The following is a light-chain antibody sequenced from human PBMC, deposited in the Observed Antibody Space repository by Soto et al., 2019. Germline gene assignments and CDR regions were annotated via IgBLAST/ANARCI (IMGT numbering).Light chain of an antibody. CDR3: QQSFSPLLT. CDR2: AAS. Sequence: DIQMTQSPSSLSASVGDRVTITCRASQSISNYVNWYQQKPGKAPKLLIYAASRMQSGVPSRFSGSGSVTDFTLTISSLQPYDSATYYCQQSFSPLLTFGQRTKVQV. V-gene: IGKV1-39*01. CDR1: QSISNY. J-gene: IGKJ1*01.